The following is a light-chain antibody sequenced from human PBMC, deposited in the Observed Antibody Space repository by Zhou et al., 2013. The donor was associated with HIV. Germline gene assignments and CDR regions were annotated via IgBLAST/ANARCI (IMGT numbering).Light chain of an antibody. V-gene: IGKV3-15*01. CDR3: QQYNNWPGT. CDR1: QSVSSN. CDR2: GAF. Sequence: EIVMTQSPATLSVSPGERVTLSCRASQSVSSNLAWYQQKPGQAPRLLIYGAFTRATGIPARFSGSGSGTEFTLTISSLQSEDFAVYYCQQYNNWPGTFGGGTKVEIK. J-gene: IGKJ4*01.